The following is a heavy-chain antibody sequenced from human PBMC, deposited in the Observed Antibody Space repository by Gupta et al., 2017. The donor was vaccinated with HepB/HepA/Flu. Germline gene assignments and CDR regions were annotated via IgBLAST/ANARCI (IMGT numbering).Heavy chain of an antibody. CDR3: ARDRSDHCSSHSCYEGIDY. CDR1: GFTFSSYS. Sequence: EVQLVESGGGLVKPGGSLRLSCAASGFTFSSYSMTWVRQAPGKGLEWVSSSSSSSSYIYYADSVKGRRTISRDNDKNSLYRQRNSLRAEDTAVYYCARDRSDHCSSHSCYEGIDYWGQGNLVTVSS. CDR2: SSSSSSYI. J-gene: IGHJ4*02. V-gene: IGHV3-21*01. D-gene: IGHD2-2*01.